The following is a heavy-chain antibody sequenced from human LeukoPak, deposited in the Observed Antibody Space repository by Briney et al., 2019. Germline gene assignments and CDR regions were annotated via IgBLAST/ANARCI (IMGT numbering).Heavy chain of an antibody. V-gene: IGHV3-23*01. D-gene: IGHD4-17*01. CDR3: AKSDYGYYFDS. Sequence: GGSLRLSCAASGFPFSTYAMNWVRQAPGKGLEWVSAVTGSGANSYYADSVKGRFSVSRDNSKNMVYLQMSSLRAEDTALYYCAKSDYGYYFDSWGQGTLVTVSS. J-gene: IGHJ4*02. CDR2: VTGSGANS. CDR1: GFPFSTYA.